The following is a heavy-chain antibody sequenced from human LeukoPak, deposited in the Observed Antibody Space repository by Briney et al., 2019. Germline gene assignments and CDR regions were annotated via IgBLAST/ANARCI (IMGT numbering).Heavy chain of an antibody. V-gene: IGHV1-8*01. CDR2: MTPNNGNT. Sequence: ASVKVSCKASGYTFTSYEINWVRLATGQGLEWMGWMTPNNGNTVYAQKFQGRVTMTRDTSTSTAYMELSSLRSEDTAVYYCAREYAYSSSWSEEYYYYGMDVWGQGTTVTVSS. J-gene: IGHJ6*02. CDR1: GYTFTSYE. CDR3: AREYAYSSSWSEEYYYYGMDV. D-gene: IGHD6-13*01.